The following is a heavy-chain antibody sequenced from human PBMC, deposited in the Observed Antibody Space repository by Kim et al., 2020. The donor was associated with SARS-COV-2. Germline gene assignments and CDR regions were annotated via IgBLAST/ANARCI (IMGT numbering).Heavy chain of an antibody. D-gene: IGHD4-4*01. Sequence: QKLQGRVTITADESTSTAYMELSSLRSEDTAVYYCARGQYDYTNPYYFDYWGQGTLVTVSS. CDR3: ARGQYDYTNPYYFDY. V-gene: IGHV1-69*01. J-gene: IGHJ4*02.